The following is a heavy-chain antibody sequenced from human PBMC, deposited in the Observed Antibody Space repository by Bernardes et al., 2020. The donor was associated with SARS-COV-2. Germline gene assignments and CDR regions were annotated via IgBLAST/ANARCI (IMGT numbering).Heavy chain of an antibody. CDR2: MSGDGSGT. Sequence: GSLRLSCAASGITFSNYWMHWVRQVPGKGLEWVSRMSGDGSGTTYADSVKGRFTISRDNARNTLYLQMDSLRAEDTGVYYCAGTTNTCCDYWGQGTPVTVSS. CDR1: GITFSNYW. CDR3: AGTTNTCCDY. V-gene: IGHV3-74*01. J-gene: IGHJ4*02. D-gene: IGHD1-1*01.